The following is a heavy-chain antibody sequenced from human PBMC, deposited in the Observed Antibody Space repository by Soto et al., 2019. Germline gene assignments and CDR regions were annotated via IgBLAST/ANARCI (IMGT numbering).Heavy chain of an antibody. CDR2: IYVTGAV. V-gene: IGHV4-31*03. J-gene: IGHJ5*02. CDR1: GGEIVGGDCC. D-gene: IGHD2-21*01. Sequence: TNSVAGGEIVGGDCCWSWKRQVPGKGLEWVGHIYVTGAVDYNPSLRDRITISQDTSERQFSLNLRLVTAADTAVYYCARLRIATNNYKWFDPWVQDTLVTGTS. CDR3: ARLRIATNNYKWFDP.